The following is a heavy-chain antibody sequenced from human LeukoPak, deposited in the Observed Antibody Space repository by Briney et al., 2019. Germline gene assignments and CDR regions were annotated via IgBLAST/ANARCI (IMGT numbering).Heavy chain of an antibody. V-gene: IGHV4-30-2*01. J-gene: IGHJ6*03. CDR1: GGSISSGGYY. CDR2: IYHSGST. CDR3: ARRGSTIALYYYMDV. Sequence: SETLSLTCTVSGGSISSGGYYWSWIRQPPGKGLEWIGYIYHSGSTYYNPSLKSRVTISVDRSKNQFSLKLSSVTAADTAVYYCARRGSTIALYYYMDVWGKGTTVTVSS. D-gene: IGHD3-16*01.